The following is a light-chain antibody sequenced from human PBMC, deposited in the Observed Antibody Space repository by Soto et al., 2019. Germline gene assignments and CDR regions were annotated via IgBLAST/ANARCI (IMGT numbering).Light chain of an antibody. CDR2: RAS. Sequence: EIVLTQSPGTLSLSPGERATLSCRASQSVSNNYVAWYQQKPGQAPRLLIFRASNKATGIPDRFSGSGSGTEFTLTISSLEPEDFAVYYCQQRSNWPRTFGQGTKVEIK. V-gene: IGKV3-11*01. CDR3: QQRSNWPRT. J-gene: IGKJ1*01. CDR1: QSVSNNY.